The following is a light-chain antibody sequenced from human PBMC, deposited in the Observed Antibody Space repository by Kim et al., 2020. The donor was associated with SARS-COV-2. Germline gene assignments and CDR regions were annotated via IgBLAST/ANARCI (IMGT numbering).Light chain of an antibody. Sequence: SYELTQPLSVSVALGQTARITCGGNNIGSKNVHWYHQKPGQAPVLVIYRDSNRPSGIPERFSGSNSGSTATLTISRAQAGVEGDYYCQVWDSTVVFGGGTQLTVL. V-gene: IGLV3-9*01. CDR3: QVWDSTVV. CDR1: NIGSKN. CDR2: RDS. J-gene: IGLJ3*02.